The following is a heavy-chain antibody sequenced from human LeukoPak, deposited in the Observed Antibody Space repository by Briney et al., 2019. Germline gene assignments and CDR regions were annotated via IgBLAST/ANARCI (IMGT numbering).Heavy chain of an antibody. J-gene: IGHJ4*02. CDR3: ARGGYGSGSSDFDY. V-gene: IGHV4-34*01. CDR2: INHSGST. CDR1: GGSFSGYY. Sequence: SETLSLTCADYGGSFSGYYWSWIRQPPGKGLEWIGEINHSGSTNYNPSLKSRVTISVDTSKNQFSLKLSSVTAADTAVYYCARGGYGSGSSDFDYWGQGTLVTVSS. D-gene: IGHD3-10*01.